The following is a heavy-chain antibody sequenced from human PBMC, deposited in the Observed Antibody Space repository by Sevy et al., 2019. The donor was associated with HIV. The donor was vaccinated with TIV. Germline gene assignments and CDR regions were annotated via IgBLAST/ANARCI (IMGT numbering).Heavy chain of an antibody. Sequence: GGSLRLSCAASGFTFSSYWMSWVRQAPGKGLEWVANIKQDGSEKYYADSVKGRFTISRDNAKNSLYLQMNSLRAEDTAVYYCARDRYYDFWSGYSHWGQGTLVTVSS. V-gene: IGHV3-7*01. CDR1: GFTFSSYW. J-gene: IGHJ1*01. CDR3: ARDRYYDFWSGYSH. CDR2: IKQDGSEK. D-gene: IGHD3-3*01.